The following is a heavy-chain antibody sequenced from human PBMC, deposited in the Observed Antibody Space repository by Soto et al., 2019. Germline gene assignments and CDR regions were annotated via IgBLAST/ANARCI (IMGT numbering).Heavy chain of an antibody. V-gene: IGHV1-8*02. CDR2: MNPNSGNT. Sequence: ASVKVSCKASGFTFTSSAVQWVRQAPGQGLEWMGWMNPNSGNTGYAQKFQGRVTMTRNTSISTAYMELSSLRSEDTAVYYCARGLGIGSNWFDPWGQGTLVTVSS. D-gene: IGHD2-21*01. CDR1: GFTFTSSA. J-gene: IGHJ5*02. CDR3: ARGLGIGSNWFDP.